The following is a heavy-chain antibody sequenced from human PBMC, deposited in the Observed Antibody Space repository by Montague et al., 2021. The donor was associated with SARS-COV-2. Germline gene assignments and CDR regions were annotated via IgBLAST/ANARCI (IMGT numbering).Heavy chain of an antibody. V-gene: IGHV4-59*08. J-gene: IGHJ6*02. CDR1: GGAVIRYS. Sequence: SETLSLTCTSAGGAVIRYSWGGNPQDPGQGLKWNGAIFYRGNTNYNPSLKCRVTISVDTSKKQFSLKLSSVTAADTAVYYCARLGLGGYDILTGYYQSGMDVWGQGTTVTVSS. CDR3: ARLGLGGYDILTGYYQSGMDV. CDR2: IFYRGNT. D-gene: IGHD3-9*01.